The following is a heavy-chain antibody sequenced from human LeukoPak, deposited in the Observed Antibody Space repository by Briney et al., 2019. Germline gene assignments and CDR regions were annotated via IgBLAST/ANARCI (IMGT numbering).Heavy chain of an antibody. CDR1: GFTFSSYG. Sequence: GRSLRLSCAASGFTFSSYGMHWVRQATGKGLEWVAVISYDGSNKYYADSVKGRFTISRDNSKNTLYLQMNSLRAEDTAVYYCAKDRGGYGVPGYYYYGMDVWGQGTTVTVSS. D-gene: IGHD5-12*01. CDR3: AKDRGGYGVPGYYYYGMDV. CDR2: ISYDGSNK. J-gene: IGHJ6*02. V-gene: IGHV3-30*18.